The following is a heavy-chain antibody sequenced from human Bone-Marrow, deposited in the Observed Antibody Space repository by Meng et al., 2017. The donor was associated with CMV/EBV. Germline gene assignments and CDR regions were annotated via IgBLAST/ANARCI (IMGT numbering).Heavy chain of an antibody. Sequence: GGSLRLSCAASGFTFSTYGMHWVRQAPGKGLEWVAFIRRDGGSKYYADSVKGRFTISRDNSKNTVYLQMNSLSAEDTAVYYCAKIPLHIADTGTGVYWGQGTLVTVSS. CDR2: IRRDGGSK. CDR1: GFTFSTYG. D-gene: IGHD2-21*01. V-gene: IGHV3-30*02. CDR3: AKIPLHIADTGTGVY. J-gene: IGHJ4*02.